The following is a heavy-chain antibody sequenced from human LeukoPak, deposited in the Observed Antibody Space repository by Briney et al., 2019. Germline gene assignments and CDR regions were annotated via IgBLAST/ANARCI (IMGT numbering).Heavy chain of an antibody. CDR1: GFTVSTNC. Sequence: PGGSLRLSCAASGFTVSTNCMGWVRQAPGKGLDRVSVIYSGGGAYYADSVKDRFTIFRDTSKNTLYLQMNSLRPEDTAVYYCARGSSLAAAARGFDYWGQGTLVTVSS. D-gene: IGHD6-25*01. CDR3: ARGSSLAAAARGFDY. CDR2: IYSGGGA. J-gene: IGHJ4*02. V-gene: IGHV3-66*02.